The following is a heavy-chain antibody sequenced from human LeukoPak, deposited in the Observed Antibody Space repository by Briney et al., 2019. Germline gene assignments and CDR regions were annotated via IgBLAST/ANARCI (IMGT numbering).Heavy chain of an antibody. CDR1: GDSVSSNSAT. V-gene: IGHV6-1*01. CDR2: TYYRSKWYN. CDR3: ARGPNRYFDL. J-gene: IGHJ2*01. Sequence: SQTLSLPCAISGDSVSSNSATWNWIRQSPSRGLEWLGRTYYRSKWYNDSAVSVQGRITINPDTSKNQFSLQLNSVAPEDTAVYYCARGPNRYFDLWGRGTLVTVSS.